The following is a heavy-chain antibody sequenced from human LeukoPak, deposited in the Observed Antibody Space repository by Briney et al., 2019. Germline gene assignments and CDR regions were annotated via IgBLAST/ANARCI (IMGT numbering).Heavy chain of an antibody. CDR1: GFTFSSYD. V-gene: IGHV3-13*05. J-gene: IGHJ6*04. CDR2: IGTAGDP. D-gene: IGHD2-8*02. CDR3: ARGSSNPWWFNGMDV. Sequence: PGGSLTLSCAPSGFTFSSYDMHWVRHATGKGLEWVSAIGTAGDPYYPSSVKGRFTIPRENAKNSLYLQMNSLRAGDTAVYYCARGSSNPWWFNGMDVWGNGTTVTVSS.